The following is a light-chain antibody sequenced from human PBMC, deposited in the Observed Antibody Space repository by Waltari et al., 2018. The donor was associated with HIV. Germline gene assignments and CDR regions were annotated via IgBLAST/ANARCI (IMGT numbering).Light chain of an antibody. CDR3: DAWDDSLSGRV. Sequence: QSVLTQPPSASGTPGQRVTISCSGSRSNIGHNDVYWFQQLPGTAPKLLIYRNNQRPSGVPDRFTGSKSGTSVSLAISGLRSEDEADYYCDAWDDSLSGRVFGGGTKLTVL. V-gene: IGLV1-47*01. J-gene: IGLJ3*02. CDR2: RNN. CDR1: RSNIGHND.